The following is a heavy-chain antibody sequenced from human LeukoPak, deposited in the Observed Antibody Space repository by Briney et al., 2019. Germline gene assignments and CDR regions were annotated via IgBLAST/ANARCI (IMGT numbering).Heavy chain of an antibody. V-gene: IGHV1-46*01. CDR3: ARDNSVGDTAWWFDP. Sequence: ASVKVSCKASGYTFTGYYIHWVRQAPGQGLEWMGLINPSGSDTVYAQKFQGRVTMTRDMSTSTDYMELSSLRFDDTAVYYCARDNSVGDTAWWFDPWGQGTLVTVSS. CDR1: GYTFTGYY. D-gene: IGHD1-26*01. J-gene: IGHJ5*02. CDR2: INPSGSDT.